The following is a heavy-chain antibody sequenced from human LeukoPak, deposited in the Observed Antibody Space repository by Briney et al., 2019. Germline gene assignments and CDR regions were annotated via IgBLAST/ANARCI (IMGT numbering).Heavy chain of an antibody. CDR3: ARGALGDIVLVPTRPVRGVIFDY. CDR2: INHSGST. Sequence: SETLSLTCAVYGGSFSGYYWSWIRHPPGKGLEWIGEINHSGSTTYNPSLKSRVTISVDTSKNQFSLKLSSVTAADTAVYYCARGALGDIVLVPTRPVRGVIFDYWGQGTLVTVSS. D-gene: IGHD2-2*01. CDR1: GGSFSGYY. J-gene: IGHJ4*02. V-gene: IGHV4-34*01.